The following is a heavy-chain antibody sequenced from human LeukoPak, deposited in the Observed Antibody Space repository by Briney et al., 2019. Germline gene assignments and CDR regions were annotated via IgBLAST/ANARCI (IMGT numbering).Heavy chain of an antibody. D-gene: IGHD3-22*01. Sequence: GGSPRLSCAASGFTFSTYSMNWVRQAPGKGLEWVSSISSGSSFIYYADSVKGRFTISRDNTKNSLFLQMNSLRAEDTAVYYRARESSGYFYWGQGTLVTVSS. CDR3: ARESSGYFY. CDR1: GFTFSTYS. V-gene: IGHV3-21*01. CDR2: ISSGSSFI. J-gene: IGHJ4*02.